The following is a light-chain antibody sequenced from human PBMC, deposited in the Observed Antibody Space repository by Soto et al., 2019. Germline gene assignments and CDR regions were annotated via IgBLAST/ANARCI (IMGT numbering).Light chain of an antibody. V-gene: IGKV1-5*01. CDR2: AAS. CDR3: QQYNSYSWT. CDR1: QTISSW. J-gene: IGKJ1*01. Sequence: IQLTQSPSTLSASVGARVPITCRASQTISSWLAWYQQKPGKAPKLLIYAASTLQSGVPSRFSGSGSGTEFTLTISSLQPDDFATYYCQQYNSYSWTFGQGTKVDIK.